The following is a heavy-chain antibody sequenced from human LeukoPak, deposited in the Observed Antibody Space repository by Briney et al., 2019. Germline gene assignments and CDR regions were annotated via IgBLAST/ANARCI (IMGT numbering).Heavy chain of an antibody. D-gene: IGHD4-17*01. CDR2: INPNSGGT. CDR1: GYTFTGYY. Sequence: ASVKVSCKASGYTFTGYYMHWVRQAPGQGLEWMGWINPNSGGTNYAQKFQGRVTMTRDTSISTAYMELSRLRSDDTAVYYCARRNTVTTRSYYYCMDVWGKGTTVTVSS. J-gene: IGHJ6*03. CDR3: ARRNTVTTRSYYYCMDV. V-gene: IGHV1-2*02.